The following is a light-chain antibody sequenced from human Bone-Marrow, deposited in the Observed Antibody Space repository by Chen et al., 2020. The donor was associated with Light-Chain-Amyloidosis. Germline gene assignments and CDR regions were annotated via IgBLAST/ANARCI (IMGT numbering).Light chain of an antibody. Sequence: SYELTQPPSVSVSPGQTARITCSGEDLPKKYAYWYQQKPGQAPVLVINSDTKRPSGISERFSGSSSGTTATLTISGVQAEDEADYHCQSADSSGTYEVIFGGGTKLTVL. V-gene: IGLV3-25*03. CDR1: DLPKKY. CDR3: QSADSSGTYEVI. J-gene: IGLJ2*01. CDR2: SDT.